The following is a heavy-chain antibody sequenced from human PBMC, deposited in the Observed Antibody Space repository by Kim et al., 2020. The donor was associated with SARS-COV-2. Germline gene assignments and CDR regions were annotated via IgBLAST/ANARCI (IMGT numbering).Heavy chain of an antibody. V-gene: IGHV3-23*01. CDR3: AGSPGHDYGPG. D-gene: IGHD4-17*01. CDR2: ISGSGAGT. J-gene: IGHJ4*02. CDR1: GFSFSDYA. Sequence: GGSLRLSCVVSGFSFSDYAMTWVRQAPGKGLEFVSVISGSGAGTYYPDSVKGRFIVSSDNSKDMVYLHMSSLRVDDTAVYYCAGSPGHDYGPGWGQGTLVTVSS.